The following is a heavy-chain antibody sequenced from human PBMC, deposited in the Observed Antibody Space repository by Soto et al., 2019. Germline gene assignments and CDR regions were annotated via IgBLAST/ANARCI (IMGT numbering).Heavy chain of an antibody. CDR1: GFDISTSY. CDR2: IDSGGST. Sequence: GGSLRLSCAASGFDISTSYMNWVRQAPGKGLEWVSVIDSGGSTYHADSVKGRFTISTDNSKNTLYLQMNSLRAEDTAVYYCAKDRHYYYDFWSGYLCDYWGQGTLVTVSS. CDR3: AKDRHYYYDFWSGYLCDY. J-gene: IGHJ4*02. V-gene: IGHV3-66*01. D-gene: IGHD3-3*01.